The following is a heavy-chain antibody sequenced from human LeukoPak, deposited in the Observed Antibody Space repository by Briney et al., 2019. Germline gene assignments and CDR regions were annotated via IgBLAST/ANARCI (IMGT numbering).Heavy chain of an antibody. CDR1: GFAFSSYS. CDR3: RRDMAVAGLFHY. V-gene: IGHV3-48*02. Sequence: GGSLRLSCAASGFAFSSYSTNWGCQAPGKGLEWVSYISSGSGTRYYADSVKGRFTISRDNTKNSLYLQMDSLRDEDTAVYYCRRDMAVAGLFHYWRQGALVTVSS. CDR2: ISSGSGTR. J-gene: IGHJ4*02. D-gene: IGHD6-19*01.